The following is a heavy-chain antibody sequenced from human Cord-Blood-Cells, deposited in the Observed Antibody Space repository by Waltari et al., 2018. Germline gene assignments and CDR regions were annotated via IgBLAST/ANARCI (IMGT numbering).Heavy chain of an antibody. Sequence: VQLVQSGAEVKKPGPPVKVSCRPSGGTSSTYAIAWLRQAPGQGLEWMGGIIPIFGTANYAQKFQGRVTITADESTSTAYMELSSLRSEDTAVYYCARDEQHDAFDIWGQGTMVTVSS. V-gene: IGHV1-69*01. CDR3: ARDEQHDAFDI. D-gene: IGHD6-13*01. J-gene: IGHJ3*02. CDR2: IIPIFGTA. CDR1: GGTSSTYA.